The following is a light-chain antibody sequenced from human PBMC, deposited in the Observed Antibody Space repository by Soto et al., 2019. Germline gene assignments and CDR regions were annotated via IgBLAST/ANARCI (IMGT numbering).Light chain of an antibody. J-gene: IGLJ2*01. Sequence: QSALTQPASVSGSPGQSITISCTGSSSDIGTYNYVSWYPQHPGKVPNLIIYDVSYRPSGVSDRFSGSKSGSTASLTISGLQAEDEADYHCTSYSSSHVLFGGGTKLTVL. CDR3: TSYSSSHVL. CDR1: SSDIGTYNY. CDR2: DVS. V-gene: IGLV2-14*01.